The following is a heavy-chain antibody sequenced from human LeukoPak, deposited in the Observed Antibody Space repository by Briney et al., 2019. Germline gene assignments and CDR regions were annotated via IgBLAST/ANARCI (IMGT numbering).Heavy chain of an antibody. V-gene: IGHV3-11*06. J-gene: IGHJ4*02. CDR3: ARESYQLLGFGYYFDY. CDR2: ISSSSSYT. Sequence: GGSLRLSCAASGFTFSDYYMSWIRQAPGKGLEWVSYISSSSSYTNYADSVKGRFTISRDNAKNSLYLQMNSLRAEDTAVYYCARESYQLLGFGYYFDYWAREPWSPSPQ. CDR1: GFTFSDYY. D-gene: IGHD2-2*01.